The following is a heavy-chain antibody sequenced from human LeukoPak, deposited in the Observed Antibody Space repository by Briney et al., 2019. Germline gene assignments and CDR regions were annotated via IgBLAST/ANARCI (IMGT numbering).Heavy chain of an antibody. Sequence: PGGSLRLSCPPSGFTFTDYHMGWIRPAPGRGLEWMSYISGSGRDINYADSVKGRFTLSRDNAKKSLHLQMNSLRAEDTAVDYCVTDGKIRFVGYWGQGTLVTVSS. V-gene: IGHV3-11*01. CDR2: ISGSGRDI. J-gene: IGHJ4*02. CDR3: VTDGKIRFVGY. D-gene: IGHD3-3*01. CDR1: GFTFTDYH.